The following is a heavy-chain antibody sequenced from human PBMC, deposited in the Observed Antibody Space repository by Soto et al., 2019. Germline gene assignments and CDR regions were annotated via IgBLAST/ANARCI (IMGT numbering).Heavy chain of an antibody. CDR3: ARERGGYKHFDY. J-gene: IGHJ4*02. Sequence: QVQLVQSGAEVKKPGASVRVSCEVSGYTFTSYGISWVRQAPGQGLEWMGWINTYNGNINYAQRLQGRVTMTTDTSTGTAYMELRSLRSDDTALYYCARERGGYKHFDYWGQRTLVTVSS. CDR2: INTYNGNI. CDR1: GYTFTSYG. D-gene: IGHD1-26*01. V-gene: IGHV1-18*01.